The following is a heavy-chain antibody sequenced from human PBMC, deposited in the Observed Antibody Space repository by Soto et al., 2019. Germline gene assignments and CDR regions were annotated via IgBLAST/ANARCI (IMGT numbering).Heavy chain of an antibody. D-gene: IGHD3-10*01. Sequence: PSETLSLTCAVYGGSFSGYYWSWIRQPPGKGLEWIGEINHSGSTNYNPSLKSRVTISVDTSKNQFSLKLSSVTAADTAVYYCARRYYYGSGSYYSASYYYYGMDVWGQGTTVTVSS. J-gene: IGHJ6*02. V-gene: IGHV4-34*01. CDR3: ARRYYYGSGSYYSASYYYYGMDV. CDR2: INHSGST. CDR1: GGSFSGYY.